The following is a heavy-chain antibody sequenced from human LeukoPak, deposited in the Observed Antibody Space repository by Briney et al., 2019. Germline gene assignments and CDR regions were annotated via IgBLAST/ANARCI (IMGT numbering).Heavy chain of an antibody. V-gene: IGHV3-7*04. D-gene: IGHD1-26*01. Sequence: GGSLRLSCAASRVTFSNYAMSWVRQAPGKGLEWVANIKQDGSEKYYVDSVKGRFTISRDNAKNSLYLQMNSLRAEDTAVYYCARAAVNWEFYYFDYWGQGTLVTVSS. CDR2: IKQDGSEK. CDR3: ARAAVNWEFYYFDY. CDR1: RVTFSNYA. J-gene: IGHJ4*02.